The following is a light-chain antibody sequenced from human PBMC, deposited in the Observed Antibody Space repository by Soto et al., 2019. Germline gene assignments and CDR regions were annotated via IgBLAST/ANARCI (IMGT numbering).Light chain of an antibody. J-gene: IGKJ4*01. CDR1: QSVTSD. V-gene: IGKV3-15*01. CDR2: GVS. Sequence: EIVMTQSPATLSVSPGERASLFCRASQSVTSDLAWYQQKPGHAPRLLIYGVSTRATGIPARFSGSGSGTEFTLTISSLQSEDFAVYYCQQYNKWPLTFGGGTKVEIE. CDR3: QQYNKWPLT.